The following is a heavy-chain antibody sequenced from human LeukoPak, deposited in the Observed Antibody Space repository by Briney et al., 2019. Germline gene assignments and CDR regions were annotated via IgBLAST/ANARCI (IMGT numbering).Heavy chain of an antibody. CDR1: GGTFSSYT. Sequence: SVKVSCKASGGTFSSYTISWVRQAPGQGLEWMGRIIPILGIANYAQKFQGRVTITADKSTSTAYMELSSLRSQDTAVYYCARSGYQWRFFDYWGQGTLVTVSS. CDR3: ARSGYQWRFFDY. V-gene: IGHV1-69*02. D-gene: IGHD3-3*01. CDR2: IIPILGIA. J-gene: IGHJ4*02.